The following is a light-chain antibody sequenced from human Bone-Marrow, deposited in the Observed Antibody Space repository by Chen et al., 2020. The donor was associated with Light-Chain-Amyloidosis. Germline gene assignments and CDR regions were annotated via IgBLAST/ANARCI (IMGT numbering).Light chain of an antibody. CDR3: QAAVSSGTYEEI. CDR1: VLPTKY. J-gene: IGLJ2*01. Sequence: SYDLTQPPSVSVSPGQTARITCSGDVLPTKYAYWYQQTPRQAPVLVIHSDTERPSGISERFSGTSSGTTATLTISGVQAEDEADYHCQAAVSSGTYEEIFGGGTKLTVL. V-gene: IGLV3-25*03. CDR2: SDT.